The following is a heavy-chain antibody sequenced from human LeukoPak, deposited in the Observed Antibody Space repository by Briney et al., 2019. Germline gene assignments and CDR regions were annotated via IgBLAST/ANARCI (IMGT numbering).Heavy chain of an antibody. D-gene: IGHD3-22*01. CDR2: IYYSGST. J-gene: IGHJ4*02. Sequence: PSETLSLTCTVSGGSISSYYWSWIRQPPGKGLEWIGYIYYSGSTNYNPSPKSRVTISVDTSKNQFSLKLSSVTAADTAVYYCVKGSGYPTYYFDYWGQGTLVTVSS. V-gene: IGHV4-59*01. CDR1: GGSISSYY. CDR3: VKGSGYPTYYFDY.